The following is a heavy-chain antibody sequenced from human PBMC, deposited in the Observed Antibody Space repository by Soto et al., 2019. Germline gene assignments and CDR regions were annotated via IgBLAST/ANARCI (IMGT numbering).Heavy chain of an antibody. V-gene: IGHV1-46*01. CDR1: GYTFTSYY. D-gene: IGHD3-3*01. Sequence: ASVKVSCKASGYTFTSYYMHWVRLAPGQGLEWMGIINPSGGSTSYAQKFQGRVTMTRDTSTSTVYMELSSLRSEDTAVYYCARAPSGIFGVVTGEYGMDVWGQGTTVTVSS. CDR2: INPSGGST. CDR3: ARAPSGIFGVVTGEYGMDV. J-gene: IGHJ6*02.